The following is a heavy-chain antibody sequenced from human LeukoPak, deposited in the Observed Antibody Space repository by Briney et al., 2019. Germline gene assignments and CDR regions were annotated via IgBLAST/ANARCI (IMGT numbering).Heavy chain of an antibody. CDR1: GGTFSSYA. CDR2: IIPIFGTA. Sequence: GASVKVSCKASGGTFSSYAISWVRQAPGQGLEWMGGIIPIFGTANYAQKFQGRVTITTDESTSTAYMELSSLRSEDTAVYYCARDQTVGATLDAFDIWGQGTMVTVSS. J-gene: IGHJ3*02. D-gene: IGHD1-26*01. CDR3: ARDQTVGATLDAFDI. V-gene: IGHV1-69*05.